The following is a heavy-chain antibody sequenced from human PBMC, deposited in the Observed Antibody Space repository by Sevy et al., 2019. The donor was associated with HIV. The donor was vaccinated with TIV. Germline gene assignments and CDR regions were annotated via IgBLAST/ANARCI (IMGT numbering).Heavy chain of an antibody. V-gene: IGHV3-21*01. CDR2: ISSASSYI. CDR1: GFTFNYHF. CDR3: ARGDYYGSLYYFVY. Sequence: GGSLRLSCAASGFTFNYHFMNWVRQVPGKGLEWVSYISSASSYINYSDSVKGRFTISRDNAKNLVFLEMNNLRPEDTAVYSCARGDYYGSLYYFVYWGQGTLVTISS. D-gene: IGHD3-10*01. J-gene: IGHJ4*02.